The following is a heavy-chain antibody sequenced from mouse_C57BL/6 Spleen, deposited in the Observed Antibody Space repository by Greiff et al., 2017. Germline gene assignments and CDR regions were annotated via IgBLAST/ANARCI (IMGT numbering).Heavy chain of an antibody. CDR2: ISDGGSYT. CDR1: GFTFSSYA. Sequence: EVHLVESGGGLVKPGGSLKLSCAASGFTFSSYAMSWVRQTPEKRLEWVATISDGGSYTYYPDNVKGRFTISRDNAKNNLYLQMSHLQSEDTAMYYCARDPGNYAMDYWGQGTSVTVSS. CDR3: ARDPGNYAMDY. V-gene: IGHV5-4*01. J-gene: IGHJ4*01. D-gene: IGHD4-1*01.